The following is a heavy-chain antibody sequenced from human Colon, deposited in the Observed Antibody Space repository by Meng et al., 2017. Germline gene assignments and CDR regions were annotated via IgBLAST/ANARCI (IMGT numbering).Heavy chain of an antibody. Sequence: GESLKISCAPSGFAFSNYGMPWVRPAPGKGLEGVALIWSHGNNQVYADSVKGRFTISRDNSKYTLFLQMNGLTVEDTAVYYCARDDDRNDNALDMWGQGTMVTVSS. V-gene: IGHV3-33*01. J-gene: IGHJ3*02. CDR1: GFAFSNYG. D-gene: IGHD1-1*01. CDR3: ARDDDRNDNALDM. CDR2: IWSHGNNQ.